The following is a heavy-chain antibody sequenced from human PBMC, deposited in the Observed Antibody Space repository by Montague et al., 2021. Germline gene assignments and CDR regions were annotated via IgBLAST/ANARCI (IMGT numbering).Heavy chain of an antibody. D-gene: IGHD3-16*01. CDR3: ARIRKGADY. CDR1: GFTFSDYY. CDR2: INTSGSTI. Sequence: RLSCGASGFTFSDYYMSWIRQAPGKGLEWVSYINTSGSTIYYADSVKGRFTISRDNAKNSLYLQMNGLRAEDTAVYYCARIRKGADYWGQGTLVTVSS. J-gene: IGHJ4*02. V-gene: IGHV3-11*01.